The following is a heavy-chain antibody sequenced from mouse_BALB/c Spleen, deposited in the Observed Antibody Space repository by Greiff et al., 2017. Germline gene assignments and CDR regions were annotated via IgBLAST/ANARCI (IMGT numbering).Heavy chain of an antibody. CDR2: IDPETDGT. D-gene: IGHD2-14*01. Sequence: QVQLQQSGAELVRPGASVTLSCKASGYTFTDYEMHWVKQTPVHGLEWIGAIDPETDGTAYNQKFKGKATLTADKSSSTAYMELRSLTSEDSAVYYCTDRYDGDWFAYWGQGTLVTVSA. J-gene: IGHJ3*01. CDR3: TDRYDGDWFAY. CDR1: GYTFTDYE. V-gene: IGHV1-15*01.